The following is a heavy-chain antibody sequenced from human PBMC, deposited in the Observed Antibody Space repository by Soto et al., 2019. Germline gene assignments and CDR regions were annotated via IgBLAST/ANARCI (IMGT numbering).Heavy chain of an antibody. Sequence: QVQLVESGGGVVQPGRSLRLSCEASGFTFRNYGMHWVRQAPGKGLEGVTVIWYDGSIKYYGDSVKGRFTIFRDNSKNTMYLQMNSMRAEDTGVYYCARNVRGAALNHYYFSGMDVWGQGPTVTVPS. CDR1: GFTFRNYG. CDR3: ARNVRGAALNHYYFSGMDV. V-gene: IGHV3-33*01. CDR2: IWYDGSIK. J-gene: IGHJ6*02. D-gene: IGHD2-15*01.